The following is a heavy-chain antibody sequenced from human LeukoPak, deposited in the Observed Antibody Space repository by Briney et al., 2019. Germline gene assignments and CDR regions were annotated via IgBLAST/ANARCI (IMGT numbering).Heavy chain of an antibody. CDR2: IKSDGTIT. V-gene: IGHV3-74*01. D-gene: IGHD6-13*01. J-gene: IGHJ5*02. CDR1: GFTFSSYW. CDR3: ATFYGSTS. Sequence: GGSLRLSCAASGFTFSSYWMHWVRQAPGKGLAWVSCIKSDGTITNYADSVKGRFTISRDNAKNTLYLQMNSLRADDTAVYYCATFYGSTSWGQGTLVTVSS.